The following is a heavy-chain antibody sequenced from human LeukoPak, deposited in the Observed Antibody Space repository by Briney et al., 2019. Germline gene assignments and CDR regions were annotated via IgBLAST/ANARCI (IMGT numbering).Heavy chain of an antibody. CDR1: GHSISSGYY. Sequence: SSETLSLTCAVSGHSISSGYYWGWIRQPPGKGLEWIGSIFHSGSIYYSRSLKSRVTISVDKSRNQFSLRVNSVTAADTAVYYCARHANGYYSNFDYWGQGTLVTVSS. CDR3: ARHANGYYSNFDY. J-gene: IGHJ4*02. CDR2: IFHSGSI. D-gene: IGHD3-3*01. V-gene: IGHV4-38-2*01.